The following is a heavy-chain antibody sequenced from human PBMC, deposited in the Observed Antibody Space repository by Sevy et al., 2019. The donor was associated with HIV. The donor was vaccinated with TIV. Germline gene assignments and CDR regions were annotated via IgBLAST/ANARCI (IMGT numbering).Heavy chain of an antibody. CDR1: GFTFSSYA. CDR3: AKGRYCSGGGCYRLFFWFDP. CDR2: ISGSGGST. Sequence: GGSLRLSCAASGFTFSSYAMSWVRQAPGKGLEWVSAISGSGGSTYYADSVKGRFTISRDNSKNTLYLQMNSLRAEDTAVYYCAKGRYCSGGGCYRLFFWFDPWGQGTLVTVSS. D-gene: IGHD2-15*01. V-gene: IGHV3-23*01. J-gene: IGHJ5*02.